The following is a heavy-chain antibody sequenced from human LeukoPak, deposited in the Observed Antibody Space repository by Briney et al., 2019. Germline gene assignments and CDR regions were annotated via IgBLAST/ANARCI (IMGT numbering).Heavy chain of an antibody. J-gene: IGHJ4*02. D-gene: IGHD3-16*01. CDR3: ASSDYVWGSPYYFDY. V-gene: IGHV1-69*05. CDR2: IIPIFGTA. CDR1: GGTFSSYA. Sequence: SVKVSCKASGGTFSSYAISWVRQAPGQGLEWMGGIIPIFGTANYAQKFQGRVTITTDESTSTAYMGLSSLRSEDTAVYYCASSDYVWGSPYYFDYWGQGTLVTVSS.